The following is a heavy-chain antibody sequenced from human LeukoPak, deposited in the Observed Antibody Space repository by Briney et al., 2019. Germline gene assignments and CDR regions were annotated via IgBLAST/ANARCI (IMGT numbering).Heavy chain of an antibody. CDR2: IKKDGSEK. CDR3: ARGASDCVWGTWDY. Sequence: PGGSLRLSCAASGFTFSSYWMSWVRQAPGKGLEWVANIKKDGSEKYYVDSVKGRFTISRDNAKTSLYLQMNSLRSDDTAVYYCARGASDCVWGTWDYWGQGTLVTVSS. CDR1: GFTFSSYW. D-gene: IGHD3-16*01. V-gene: IGHV3-7*03. J-gene: IGHJ4*02.